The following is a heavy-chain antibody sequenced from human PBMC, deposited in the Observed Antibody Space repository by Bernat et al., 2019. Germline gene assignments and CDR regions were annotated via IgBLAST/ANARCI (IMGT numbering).Heavy chain of an antibody. CDR3: ATDIPGLGYPDFAY. CDR1: GFSFSSAW. J-gene: IGHJ4*02. Sequence: EVQLVESGGVLVRSGGSLTRCCAASGFSFSSAWMNWVRQAPGKGLEWVGRIKSKPDGAPSDYAAPVKDRFIISTDDSEATVFLQMNILNTGDTAVYYCATDIPGLGYPDFAYWGQGPVVTVSP. D-gene: IGHD2-2*02. V-gene: IGHV3-15*07. CDR2: IKSKPDGAPS.